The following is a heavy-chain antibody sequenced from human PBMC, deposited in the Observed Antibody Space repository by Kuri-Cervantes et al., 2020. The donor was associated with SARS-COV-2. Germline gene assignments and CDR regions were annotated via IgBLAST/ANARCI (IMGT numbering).Heavy chain of an antibody. CDR3: AKETTIVVVVAVAH. D-gene: IGHD2-15*01. V-gene: IGHV3-23*01. Sequence: GGSLRLSCAASGFTFSYYWMSWVRQAPGKGLEWVSGISGSGASTYYADSVKGRFTISRDNPKNTLYLQMNSLRADDTALYYCAKETTIVVVVAVAHWGQGTLVTVSS. J-gene: IGHJ4*02. CDR1: GFTFSYYW. CDR2: ISGSGAST.